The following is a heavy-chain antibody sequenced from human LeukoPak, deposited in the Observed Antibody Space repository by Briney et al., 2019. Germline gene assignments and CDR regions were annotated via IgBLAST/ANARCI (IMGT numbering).Heavy chain of an antibody. CDR1: GFTSSNYW. J-gene: IGHJ6*03. D-gene: IGHD4-17*01. CDR3: ARDLFAYGDYGYYMDV. Sequence: GGSLRLSCAASGFTSSNYWMSWVRQAPGKGLEWVANIKQDGSEKHYVDSVRGRFTISRDNVDNSLYLQMNSLRAEDTAVYYCARDLFAYGDYGYYMDVWGKGTTVTVSS. V-gene: IGHV3-7*01. CDR2: IKQDGSEK.